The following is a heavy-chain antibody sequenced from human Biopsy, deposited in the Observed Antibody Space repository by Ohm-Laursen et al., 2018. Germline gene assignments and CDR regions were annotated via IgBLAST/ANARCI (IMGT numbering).Heavy chain of an antibody. CDR1: GFILNNYG. Sequence: GSLRLSCAASGFILNNYGLSWVRQAPGKGLEWVSAIRGSGLTTFYTDSVKGRFTISRDNAKRSLYLQMNSLRVEDTAFYYCVKAAYGSGTYHPLDYWGQGTLVTVSS. V-gene: IGHV3-23*01. D-gene: IGHD3-10*01. CDR2: IRGSGLTT. CDR3: VKAAYGSGTYHPLDY. J-gene: IGHJ4*02.